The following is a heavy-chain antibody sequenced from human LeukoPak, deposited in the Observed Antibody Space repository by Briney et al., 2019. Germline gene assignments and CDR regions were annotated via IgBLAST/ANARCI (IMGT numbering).Heavy chain of an antibody. J-gene: IGHJ6*02. V-gene: IGHV1-8*01. D-gene: IGHD2-21*02. Sequence: VASVKVSCKASGYTFTSYDFNWVRQATGQGLEWMGWMNPNSGNTGYAQKFQGRVTMTRDTSISTAYMELSSLRSEDTAVYYCARDGEVVTARYYYYYGMDVWGQGTTVTVSS. CDR3: ARDGEVVTARYYYYYGMDV. CDR2: MNPNSGNT. CDR1: GYTFTSYD.